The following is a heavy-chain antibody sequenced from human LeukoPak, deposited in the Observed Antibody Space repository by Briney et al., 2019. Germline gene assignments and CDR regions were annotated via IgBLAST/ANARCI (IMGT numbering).Heavy chain of an antibody. D-gene: IGHD6-13*01. CDR3: ARKQSRAGPAGGTFDY. CDR2: IYYSGST. J-gene: IGHJ4*02. CDR1: GGSISSYY. Sequence: SETLSLTCTVSGGSISSYYWSWIRQPPGKGLEWIGYIYYSGSTNYNPSLKSRVTISVDTSKNQFSLKLTSVTAADTAVYYCARKQSRAGPAGGTFDYWGQGTLVTVSS. V-gene: IGHV4-59*12.